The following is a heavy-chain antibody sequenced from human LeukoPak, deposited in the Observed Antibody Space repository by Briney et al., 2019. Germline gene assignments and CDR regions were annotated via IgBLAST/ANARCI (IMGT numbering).Heavy chain of an antibody. J-gene: IGHJ4*02. V-gene: IGHV4-34*01. D-gene: IGHD6-19*01. CDR3: ARVPPYLTHIAVAGDHFDY. Sequence: PSETLSLTCAVNGGSFSGYYWSWIRQPPGMGLEWIGEINHSGSTNYNPSLKSRVTISVDTSKNQFSLNLSSVTAADTAVYYCARVPPYLTHIAVAGDHFDYWGQGTRVTVSS. CDR1: GGSFSGYY. CDR2: INHSGST.